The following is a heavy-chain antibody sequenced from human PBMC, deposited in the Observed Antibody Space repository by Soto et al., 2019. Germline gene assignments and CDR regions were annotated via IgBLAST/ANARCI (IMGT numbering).Heavy chain of an antibody. V-gene: IGHV3-23*01. J-gene: IGHJ4*02. CDR3: AKGYYSGYDLAYFDY. D-gene: IGHD5-12*01. CDR1: GFSFDDYA. CDR2: ISGSGDNT. Sequence: EVQLLESGGGLVQPGGSLRLSCAASGFSFDDYAMTWVRQAAGKGLEWVSAISGSGDNTYYADSVKGWFTISRDNSKNTLYLQLNSLRAEDTAVYYCAKGYYSGYDLAYFDYWGQGTLVTVSS.